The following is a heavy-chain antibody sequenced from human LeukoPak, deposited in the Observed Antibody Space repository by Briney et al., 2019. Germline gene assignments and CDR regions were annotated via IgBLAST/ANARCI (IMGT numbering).Heavy chain of an antibody. V-gene: IGHV1-2*02. CDR3: ARGSIVGATFDYFDY. CDR2: IKPNSGGT. Sequence: GASVKVSCKASGYTFTGYYIHWVRQAPGQGLEWMGWIKPNSGGTNYAQKFQGRLTMTRDTSISTAYMELSRLRSDDTAVYYCARGSIVGATFDYFDYRGQGTLVTVSS. CDR1: GYTFTGYY. J-gene: IGHJ4*02. D-gene: IGHD1-26*01.